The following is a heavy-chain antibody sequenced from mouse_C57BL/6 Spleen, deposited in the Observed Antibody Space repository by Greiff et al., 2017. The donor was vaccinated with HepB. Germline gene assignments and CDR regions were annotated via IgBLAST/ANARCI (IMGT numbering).Heavy chain of an antibody. Sequence: EVKVEESGPGLVKPSQSLSLTCSVTGYSITSGYYWNWIRQFPGNKLEWMGYISYDGSNNYNPSLKNRISITRDTSKNQFFLKLNSVTTEDTATYYCANWFAYWGQGTLVTVSA. CDR2: ISYDGSN. CDR3: ANWFAY. CDR1: GYSITSGYY. V-gene: IGHV3-6*01. J-gene: IGHJ3*01.